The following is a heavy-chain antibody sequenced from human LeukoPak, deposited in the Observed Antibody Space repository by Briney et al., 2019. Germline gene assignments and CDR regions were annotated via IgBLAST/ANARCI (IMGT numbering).Heavy chain of an antibody. Sequence: PSETLSLTCAVYGGSFSGYYWSWIRQPPGKGLEWIGEINHSGSTNYNPSLKSRVTISVDTSKNQFSLKLSSVTAADTAVYYCAREVRMATKSADYWGQGTLVTVSS. CDR1: GGSFSGYY. CDR2: INHSGST. CDR3: AREVRMATKSADY. J-gene: IGHJ4*02. V-gene: IGHV4-34*01. D-gene: IGHD5-12*01.